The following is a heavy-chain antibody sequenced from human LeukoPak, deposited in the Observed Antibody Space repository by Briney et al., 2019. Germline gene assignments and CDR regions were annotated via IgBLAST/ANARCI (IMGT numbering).Heavy chain of an antibody. CDR3: ARLWQYCSSTSCYRYYYYYYYMDV. CDR2: ISTSSSYI. D-gene: IGHD2-2*01. J-gene: IGHJ6*03. Sequence: GGSLRLSCAASGFSFSSYSMNWVRQAPGKGLEWVSSISTSSSYIYYADSVKGRFTISRDNAKNSLYLQMNSLRAEDTAVYYCARLWQYCSSTSCYRYYYYYYYMDVWGKGTTVTISS. V-gene: IGHV3-21*01. CDR1: GFSFSSYS.